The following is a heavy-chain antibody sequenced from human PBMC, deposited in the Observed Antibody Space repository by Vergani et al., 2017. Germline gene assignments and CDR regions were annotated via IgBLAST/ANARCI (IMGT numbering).Heavy chain of an antibody. Sequence: QVQLVQSGPEVKKPGASVKVFCKASGYTFTSYDTNWVRQATGQGLEWMGWMNPNSGNTGYAQKFQGRVTMTRNTSISTAYIELSSLRSEDTAVYYCARGRRYQLLAWFDPWGQGTLVTVSS. D-gene: IGHD2-2*01. V-gene: IGHV1-8*01. CDR3: ARGRRYQLLAWFDP. CDR2: MNPNSGNT. J-gene: IGHJ5*02. CDR1: GYTFTSYD.